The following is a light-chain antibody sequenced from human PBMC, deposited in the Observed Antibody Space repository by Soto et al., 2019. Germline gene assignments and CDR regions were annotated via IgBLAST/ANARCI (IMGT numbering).Light chain of an antibody. V-gene: IGKV2-28*01. J-gene: IGKJ1*01. CDR3: MQALQTPWK. CDR1: QSLLHSNGYNY. CDR2: LGS. Sequence: DIVMTQSPLSLPVTPGEPSSISCRSSQSLLHSNGYNYLDWYLQKPGQSPQLLIYLGSNRASGVTDRFRGSGSGTDFTLKISRVEAEDVGVYYCMQALQTPWKFGQGTKVESK.